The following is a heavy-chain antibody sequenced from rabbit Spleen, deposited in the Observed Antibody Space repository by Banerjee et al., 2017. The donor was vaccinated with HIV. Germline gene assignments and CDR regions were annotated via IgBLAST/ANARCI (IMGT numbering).Heavy chain of an antibody. J-gene: IGHJ4*01. CDR1: GFSFSSSDY. CDR2: IDVGGSGTT. V-gene: IGHV1S40*01. D-gene: IGHD4-2*01. Sequence: QSLEESGGDLVKPGASLTLTCTASGFSFSSSDYMCWVRQAPGKGLEWIACIDVGGSGTTYYASWAKGRFTISKTSSTTVTLQLTSLTAADTATYFCARDAAGREDFNLWGQGTLVTVS. CDR3: ARDAAGREDFNL.